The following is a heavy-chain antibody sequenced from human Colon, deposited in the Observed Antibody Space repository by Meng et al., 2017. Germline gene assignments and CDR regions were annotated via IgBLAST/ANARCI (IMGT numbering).Heavy chain of an antibody. Sequence: GESLKISCAASGFTFSSYSMNWVRQAPGKGLEWVSSISNNSTFIYYPDSVKGRFTISSDNARNSLYLQMSSLRSEDTAVYYCTRVACCGGSCQLYDNWGQGTPVTVSS. V-gene: IGHV3-21*06. CDR3: TRVACCGGSCQLYDN. D-gene: IGHD2-15*01. J-gene: IGHJ4*02. CDR2: ISNNSTFI. CDR1: GFTFSSYS.